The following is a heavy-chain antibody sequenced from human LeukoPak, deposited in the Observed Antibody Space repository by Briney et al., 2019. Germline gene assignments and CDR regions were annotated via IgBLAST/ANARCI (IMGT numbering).Heavy chain of an antibody. V-gene: IGHV4-4*07. D-gene: IGHD6-13*01. CDR2: ISTSGST. J-gene: IGHJ4*02. CDR1: SGSISSSY. Sequence: SETLSLTCTVSSGSISSSYWSWIRQPAGEGLEWIGHISTSGSTNSNPSLKSRVTMSVDTSKKQFSLKLYSVTAADTAVYYCARDWSSWSFDYWGQGTLVTVSS. CDR3: ARDWSSWSFDY.